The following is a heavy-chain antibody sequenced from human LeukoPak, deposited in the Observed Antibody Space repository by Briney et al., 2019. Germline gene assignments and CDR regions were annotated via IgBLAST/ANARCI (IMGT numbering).Heavy chain of an antibody. CDR3: AKAGYSSGWYLNYYYYGMDV. Sequence: GRSLRLSCAASGFTFSSYGMHWVRQAPGKGLEWVAVISYDGSNKYYADSVKGRFTISRDSSKNTLYLQMNSLRAEDTAVYYCAKAGYSSGWYLNYYYYGMDVWGKGTTVTVSS. CDR1: GFTFSSYG. D-gene: IGHD6-19*01. J-gene: IGHJ6*04. CDR2: ISYDGSNK. V-gene: IGHV3-30*18.